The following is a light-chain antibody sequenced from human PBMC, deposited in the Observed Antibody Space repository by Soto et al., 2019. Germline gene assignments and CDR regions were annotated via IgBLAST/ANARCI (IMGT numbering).Light chain of an antibody. CDR2: GAS. V-gene: IGKV3-20*01. CDR1: QSVSSNY. J-gene: IGKJ2*01. CDR3: QQYGNSQGYT. Sequence: EIVLTQSPGTLSLSPGERVTLSCRASQSVSSNYLAWYQQKPGQAPRLLIYGASTRATGIPDRFSGSGSGTDFTLTISRLEPEDFAVYFCQQYGNSQGYTFGQGTKLEIK.